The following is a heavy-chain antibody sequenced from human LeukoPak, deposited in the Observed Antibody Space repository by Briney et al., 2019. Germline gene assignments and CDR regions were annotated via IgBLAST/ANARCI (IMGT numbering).Heavy chain of an antibody. J-gene: IGHJ4*02. D-gene: IGHD3-22*01. V-gene: IGHV3-30*03. CDR2: ISYDGSNK. CDR1: GFTFSSYG. CDR3: ARDDYYDSSGYYAY. Sequence: GGSLRLSCAASGFTFSSYGMHWVRQAPGKGLEWVAVISYDGSNKYYADSVKGRFTISRDNSKNTLYLQMNSLRAEDTAVYYCARDDYYDSSGYYAYWGQGTLVTVSS.